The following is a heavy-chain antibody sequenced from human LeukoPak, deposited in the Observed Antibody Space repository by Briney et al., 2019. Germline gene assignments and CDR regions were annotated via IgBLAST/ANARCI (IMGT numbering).Heavy chain of an antibody. CDR3: ARHEVVVAAKITSLDY. J-gene: IGHJ4*02. D-gene: IGHD2-15*01. CDR1: GYRFTSYW. CDR2: IYPGDSDT. Sequence: GESLNISCKDYGYRFTSYWIGWVRQVPGKGLEWMGNIYPGDSDTRYSPSFQGLVTISADKSISTAYLQWSSLKASDTAMYYCARHEVVVAAKITSLDYWGQGTLVTVSS. V-gene: IGHV5-51*01.